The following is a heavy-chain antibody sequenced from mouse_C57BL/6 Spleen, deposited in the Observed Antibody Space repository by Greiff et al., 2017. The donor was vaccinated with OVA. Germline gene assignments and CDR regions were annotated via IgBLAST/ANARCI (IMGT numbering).Heavy chain of an antibody. Sequence: EVKLMESGGGLVKPGGSLKLSCVASGFTFSSYTMSWVRQTPEKRLEWVATISGGGGNTYYPDSVKGRFTISRDNAKNTLYLQMSSLRSEDTALYYCARHGAPLLLRSSGDYAMDYWGQGTSVTVSS. J-gene: IGHJ4*01. V-gene: IGHV5-9*01. D-gene: IGHD1-1*01. CDR1: GFTFSSYT. CDR3: ARHGAPLLLRSSGDYAMDY. CDR2: ISGGGGNT.